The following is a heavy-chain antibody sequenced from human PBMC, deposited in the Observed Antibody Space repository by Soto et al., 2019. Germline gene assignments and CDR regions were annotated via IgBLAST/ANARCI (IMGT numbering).Heavy chain of an antibody. CDR2: IFYSGST. V-gene: IGHV4-59*01. Sequence: QVQLQESGPGLVKPSETLSLTCTVSGGSISSYYWSWIRQPPGKGLEWIGFIFYSGSTSYNPSPKSRVTISIDTSEYQCSLKLNSVTAADTAVYYCASMIGDPVLSFDSWGPGTLVAVSS. D-gene: IGHD3-10*02. CDR1: GGSISSYY. CDR3: ASMIGDPVLSFDS. J-gene: IGHJ5*01.